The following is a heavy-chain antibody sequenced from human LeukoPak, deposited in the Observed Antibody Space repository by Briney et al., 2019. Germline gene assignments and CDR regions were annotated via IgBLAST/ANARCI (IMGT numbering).Heavy chain of an antibody. V-gene: IGHV4-34*01. J-gene: IGHJ5*02. Sequence: SETLSLTCAVYGGSFSGYYWSWIRQPPGKGLEWIGEINHSGSTNYNPSLKSRVTISVDTSKNQFSLKLSSVTAADTAVYYCARTGADIVVVVAVTGWFDTWGEGTLVSVSS. D-gene: IGHD2-15*01. CDR3: ARTGADIVVVVAVTGWFDT. CDR2: INHSGST. CDR1: GGSFSGYY.